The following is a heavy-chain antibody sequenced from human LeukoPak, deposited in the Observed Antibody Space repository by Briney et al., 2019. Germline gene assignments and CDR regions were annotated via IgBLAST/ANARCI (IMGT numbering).Heavy chain of an antibody. D-gene: IGHD3-10*01. V-gene: IGHV1-3*01. Sequence: ASVTVSCKASGYTFTSYAMHWVRQAPGQRLEWMGWINAGNGNTKYSQKFQGRVTITRDTSASTAYMELSSLRSEDTAVYYCARDSVYYYGSGSYSAFDIWGQGTMVTVSS. CDR1: GYTFTSYA. J-gene: IGHJ3*02. CDR2: INAGNGNT. CDR3: ARDSVYYYGSGSYSAFDI.